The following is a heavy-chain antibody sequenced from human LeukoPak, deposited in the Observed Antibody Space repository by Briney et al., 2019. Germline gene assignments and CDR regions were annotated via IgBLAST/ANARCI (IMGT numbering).Heavy chain of an antibody. CDR2: ISSSGSTI. CDR3: ARDLVSGSLPIDY. V-gene: IGHV3-11*01. D-gene: IGHD3-10*01. J-gene: IGHJ4*02. Sequence: GGSLRLSCAASGFTFSDYYMSWIRQAPGKGLEWVSYISSSGSTIYYADPVKGRFTISRDNAKNSLYLQMNSLRAEDTAVYYCARDLVSGSLPIDYWGQGTLVTVSS. CDR1: GFTFSDYY.